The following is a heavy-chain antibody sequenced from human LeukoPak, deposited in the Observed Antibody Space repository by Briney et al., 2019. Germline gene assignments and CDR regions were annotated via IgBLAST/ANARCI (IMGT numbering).Heavy chain of an antibody. D-gene: IGHD3-10*01. CDR1: GYTLTELS. V-gene: IGHV1-24*01. J-gene: IGHJ3*02. CDR3: ATLVGRGVISDAFDI. Sequence: ASVKVSCKVSGYTLTELSMHWVRQAPGKGLEWMGGFDPEDGETIYAQKFQGRVTMTEDTSTDTAYMELSSLRSGDTAVYYCATLVGRGVISDAFDIWGQGTMVTVSS. CDR2: FDPEDGET.